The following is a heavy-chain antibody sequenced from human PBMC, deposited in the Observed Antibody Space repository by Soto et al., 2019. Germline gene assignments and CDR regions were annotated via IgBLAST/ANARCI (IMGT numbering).Heavy chain of an antibody. J-gene: IGHJ4*02. CDR3: ARDGGRHSGGIDY. D-gene: IGHD1-26*01. CDR1: RGTFSSYS. Sequence: GASVKVSFKASRGTFSSYSINWVRQAPGQGLEWMGEIIPIFGTANYAQKFQGRVTITADESTSTAYMELSSLRSEDTAVYYCARDGGRHSGGIDYWGQGTLVTVSS. V-gene: IGHV1-69*13. CDR2: IIPIFGTA.